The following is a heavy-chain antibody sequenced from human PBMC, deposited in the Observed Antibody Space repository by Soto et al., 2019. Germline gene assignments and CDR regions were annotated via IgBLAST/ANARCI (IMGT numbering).Heavy chain of an antibody. V-gene: IGHV4-4*07. D-gene: IGHD3-10*01. Sequence: SETLSLTCTVSGGSINNYYWSWIRQPAGKGLEWIGRIYTSGSANYIAALKSRVTISVDKSKNQFSLKLTSVTAADTSGYYCATRFDGLGSYEYWGQGTLVTVSS. CDR3: ATRFDGLGSYEY. CDR1: GGSINNYY. J-gene: IGHJ4*02. CDR2: IYTSGSA.